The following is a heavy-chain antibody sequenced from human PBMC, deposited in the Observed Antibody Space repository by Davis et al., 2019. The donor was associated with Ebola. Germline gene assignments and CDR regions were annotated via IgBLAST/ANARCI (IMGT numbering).Heavy chain of an antibody. CDR2: ISSSSSYI. CDR3: ARDPLWSGDY. D-gene: IGHD3-10*01. J-gene: IGHJ4*02. CDR1: GFTFSSYS. V-gene: IGHV3-21*01. Sequence: GESLKISCAASGFTFSSYSMNWVRQAPGEGLEWVSSISSSSSYIYYADSVKGRFTISRDNAKNSLYLQMNSLRAEDTAVYYCARDPLWSGDYWGQGTLVTVSS.